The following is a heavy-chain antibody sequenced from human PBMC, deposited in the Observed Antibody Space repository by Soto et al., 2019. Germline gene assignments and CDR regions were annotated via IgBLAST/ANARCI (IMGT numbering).Heavy chain of an antibody. V-gene: IGHV1-18*01. CDR3: ARVGDYYDLYYFDY. CDR1: GYTIISYG. J-gene: IGHJ4*02. Sequence: QVQLVQSGAEVKKPGASVRVSCKASGYTIISYGFTWVRQAPGQGLEWMGWISAYNGNTNYAQKLQGRVTMTTDTSTSTAYMELRSLRFDDTAVYYCARVGDYYDLYYFDYWGQGTLVTVSS. D-gene: IGHD3-22*01. CDR2: ISAYNGNT.